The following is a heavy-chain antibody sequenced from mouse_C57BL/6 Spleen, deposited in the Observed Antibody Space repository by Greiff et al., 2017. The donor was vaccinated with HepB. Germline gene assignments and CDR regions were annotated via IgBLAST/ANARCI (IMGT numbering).Heavy chain of an antibody. V-gene: IGHV5-4*01. CDR1: GFTFSSYA. CDR2: ISDGGSYT. Sequence: DVMLVESGGGLVKPGGSLKLSCAASGFTFSSYAMSWVRQTPEKRLEWVATISDGGSYTYYPDNVKGRFTISRDNAKNNLYLQMSHLKSEDTAMYYCARDLMYSNYGAMDYWGQGTSVTVSS. J-gene: IGHJ4*01. D-gene: IGHD2-5*01. CDR3: ARDLMYSNYGAMDY.